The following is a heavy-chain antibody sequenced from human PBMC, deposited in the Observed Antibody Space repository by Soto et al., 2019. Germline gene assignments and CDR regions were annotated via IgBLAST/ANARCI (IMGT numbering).Heavy chain of an antibody. CDR3: ARGLPQVAATDYYYYGMDV. D-gene: IGHD2-15*01. Sequence: GASVKVSCKASGGTFSSYAISWVRQAPGQGLEWMGGIIPIFGTANYAQKFQGRVTITADESTSTAYMELSSLRSEDTAVYYCARGLPQVAATDYYYYGMDVWGQGTTVTVS. V-gene: IGHV1-69*13. CDR1: GGTFSSYA. CDR2: IIPIFGTA. J-gene: IGHJ6*02.